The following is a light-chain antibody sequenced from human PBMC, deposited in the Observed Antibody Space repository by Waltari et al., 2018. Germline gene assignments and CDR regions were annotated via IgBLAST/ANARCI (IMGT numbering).Light chain of an antibody. Sequence: EIVLTQSPAPLSLSPGERATLSCRASQSVSSSLAWYHQKPGQAPRLLIYGASRRATGIPDRFSGSGSGTDFTLTISSLEPEDFAFYYCQQYNNWHSFGQGTKVEIK. CDR3: QQYNNWHS. J-gene: IGKJ2*03. CDR1: QSVSSS. V-gene: IGKV3-15*01. CDR2: GAS.